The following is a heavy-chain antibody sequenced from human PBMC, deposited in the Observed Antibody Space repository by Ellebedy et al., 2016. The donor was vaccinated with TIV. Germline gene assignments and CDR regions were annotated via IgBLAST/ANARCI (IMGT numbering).Heavy chain of an antibody. CDR2: IYSGADGVDT. Sequence: PGGSLRLSCAASGFTVSSNYMNWVRQAPGKGLEWVSVIYSGADGVDTYYADSVKGRFTISRDNSTNTLYLQMNSLRAEDTAVYYCARDAADSGGKFDYWGQGALVTVSS. D-gene: IGHD4-23*01. V-gene: IGHV3-53*01. J-gene: IGHJ4*02. CDR3: ARDAADSGGKFDY. CDR1: GFTVSSNY.